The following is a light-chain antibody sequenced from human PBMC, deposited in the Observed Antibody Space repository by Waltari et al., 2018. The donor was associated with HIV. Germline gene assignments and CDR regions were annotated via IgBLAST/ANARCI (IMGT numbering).Light chain of an antibody. CDR2: EVN. CDR3: NSYAGSNNWV. Sequence: QSALTQPPSASGSPGQSVTISCTGTSSDVGCSKYVSWYQKHPGKAPKLMIYEVNKRPSVGPCRFSVSKSANTASLTVSWLQADDEADYYGNSYAGSNNWVFGGGTKLTVL. J-gene: IGLJ3*02. CDR1: SSDVGCSKY. V-gene: IGLV2-8*01.